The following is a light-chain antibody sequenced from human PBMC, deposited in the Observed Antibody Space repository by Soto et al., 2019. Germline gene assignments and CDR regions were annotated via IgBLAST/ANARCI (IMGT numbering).Light chain of an antibody. V-gene: IGLV2-11*01. CDR3: CSYAGSPRYV. CDR2: DVS. Sequence: QSALTQPRSVSGSPGQSVTISCTGTSSDVGGYNYVSWYQQHPDKAPKVMIYDVSERPSGVPDRFSGSKSGNTASLTISGLEAEYDADYYCCSYAGSPRYVFGTGTKLTVL. CDR1: SSDVGGYNY. J-gene: IGLJ1*01.